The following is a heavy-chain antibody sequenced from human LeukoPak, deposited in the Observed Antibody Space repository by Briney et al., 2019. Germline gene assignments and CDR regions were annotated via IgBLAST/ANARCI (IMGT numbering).Heavy chain of an antibody. J-gene: IGHJ3*02. CDR2: ISAYNGNT. Sequence: ASVKVSCKASGGTFSSYAISWVRQAPGQGLEWMGWISAYNGNTNYAQKLQGRVTMTTDTSTSTAYMELSSLRSEDTAVYYCARVQGIPLIVGATLGDDAFDIWGQGTMVTVSS. CDR1: GGTFSSYA. V-gene: IGHV1-18*01. D-gene: IGHD1-26*01. CDR3: ARVQGIPLIVGATLGDDAFDI.